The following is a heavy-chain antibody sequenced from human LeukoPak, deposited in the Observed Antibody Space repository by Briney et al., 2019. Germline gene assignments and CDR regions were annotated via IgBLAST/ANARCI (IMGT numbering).Heavy chain of an antibody. CDR1: GFTFSSYS. D-gene: IGHD5-24*01. V-gene: IGHV3-21*01. J-gene: IGHJ5*02. CDR3: ARLDGYNPDWFDP. CDR2: ISSSSSYI. Sequence: GGSLRLSCAASGFTFSSYSMNWVRQAPGKGLEWVSSISSSSSYIYYADSAKGRFTISRDNAKNSLYLQMNSLRAEDTAVYYCARLDGYNPDWFDPWGQGTLVTVSS.